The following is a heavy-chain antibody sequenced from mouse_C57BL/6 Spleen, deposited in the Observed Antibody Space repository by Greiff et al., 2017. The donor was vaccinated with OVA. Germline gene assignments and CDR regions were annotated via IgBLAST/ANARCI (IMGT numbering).Heavy chain of an antibody. CDR3: TRTGTGYYFDY. J-gene: IGHJ2*01. CDR1: GFTFSSYA. D-gene: IGHD4-1*01. V-gene: IGHV5-9-1*02. Sequence: EVHLVESGEGLVKPGGSLKLSCAASGFTFSSYAMSWVRQTPEKRLEWVAYISSGGEYIYYADTVKGRFTISRDNARNTLYLQMSSLKSEDTAMYYCTRTGTGYYFDYWGQGTTLTVSS. CDR2: ISSGGEYI.